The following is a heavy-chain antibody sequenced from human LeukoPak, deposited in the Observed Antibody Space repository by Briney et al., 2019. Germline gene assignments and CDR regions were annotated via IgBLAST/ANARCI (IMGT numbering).Heavy chain of an antibody. CDR2: ISYDGSNK. CDR3: AKDYGSGSYYQYYFDY. V-gene: IGHV3-30*04. J-gene: IGHJ4*02. CDR1: GFTFSGSP. Sequence: PGGSLRLSCAASGFTFSGSPIHWVRQAPGKGLEWVAVISYDGSNKYYADSVKGRFTISRDNSKNTLYLQMNSLRAEDTAVYYCAKDYGSGSYYQYYFDYWGQGTLVTVSS. D-gene: IGHD3-10*01.